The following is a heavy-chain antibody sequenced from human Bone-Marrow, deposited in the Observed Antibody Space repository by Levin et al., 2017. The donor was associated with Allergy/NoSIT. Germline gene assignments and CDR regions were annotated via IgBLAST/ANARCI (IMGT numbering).Heavy chain of an antibody. CDR1: GFTFSSSA. D-gene: IGHD1-26*01. Sequence: LSLTCAASGFTFSSSAMHWVRQAPGKGLEWVAVISYDGSNKYYADSVKGRFTISRDNSKNTLYLQMNSLRAEDTAVYYCARVSAEWELLSYFDYWGQGTLVTVSS. CDR3: ARVSAEWELLSYFDY. J-gene: IGHJ4*02. V-gene: IGHV3-30-3*01. CDR2: ISYDGSNK.